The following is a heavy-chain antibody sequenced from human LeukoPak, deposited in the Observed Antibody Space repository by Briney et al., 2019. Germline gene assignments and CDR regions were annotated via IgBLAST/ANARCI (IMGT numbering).Heavy chain of an antibody. J-gene: IGHJ4*02. CDR2: ISGSGGST. V-gene: IGHV3-23*01. Sequence: PGGSLRLSCAASGFTFSTSAMNWVRQAPGKGLEWVSAISGSGGSTYYADSVKGRFTISRDNSKNTLYLQMNSLRAEDTAVYYCAKRISSHSIAAAGGGPGYWGQGTLVTVSS. CDR3: AKRISSHSIAAAGGGPGY. CDR1: GFTFSTSA. D-gene: IGHD6-13*01.